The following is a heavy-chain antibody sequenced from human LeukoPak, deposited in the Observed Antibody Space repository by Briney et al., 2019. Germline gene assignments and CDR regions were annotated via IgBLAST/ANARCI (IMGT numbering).Heavy chain of an antibody. D-gene: IGHD2/OR15-2a*01. Sequence: SETLSLACVVSGASVSSSHWNWIRQLPGKGLEWIGCLSYTGKTDYNPSLTSRVTISLDSSKNQVSLKLRSVTAADTAVYYCSEGYFEPFDHWGQGTLVTVSS. CDR3: SEGYFEPFDH. J-gene: IGHJ4*02. V-gene: IGHV4-59*02. CDR2: LSYTGKT. CDR1: GASVSSSH.